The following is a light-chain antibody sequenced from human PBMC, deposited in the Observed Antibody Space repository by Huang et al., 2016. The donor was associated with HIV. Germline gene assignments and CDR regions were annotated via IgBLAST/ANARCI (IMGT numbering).Light chain of an antibody. CDR1: QSISSN. J-gene: IGKJ2*01. V-gene: IGKV3-15*01. CDR3: QQYNNRYT. CDR2: GAS. Sequence: STRAVSPGGRATTAGRASQSISSNVAEYQQKPGQAPRLLIYGASTRATGIPARCSGSGSGTEFTLTISSLQSKDFAVYYCQQYNNRYTFGQGTKLEIK.